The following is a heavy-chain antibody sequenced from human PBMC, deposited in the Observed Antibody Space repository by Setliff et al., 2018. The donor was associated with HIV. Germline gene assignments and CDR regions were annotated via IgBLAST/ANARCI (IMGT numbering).Heavy chain of an antibody. CDR1: GYTFSDYY. CDR2: INPNSGGT. D-gene: IGHD3-16*01. J-gene: IGHJ5*02. V-gene: IGHV1-2*02. CDR3: ATVSTGGEYKA. Sequence: ASVKVSCKTSGYTFSDYYMHWVRQAPGQGLEWMGWINPNSGGTNYAQKFQGRVTMTRDTSISTAFMELSNLTSNDTAIYYCATVSTGGEYKAWGQGTLVTVSS.